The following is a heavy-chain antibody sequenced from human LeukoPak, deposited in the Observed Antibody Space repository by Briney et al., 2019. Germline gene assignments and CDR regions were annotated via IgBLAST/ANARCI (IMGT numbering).Heavy chain of an antibody. CDR3: ARGRWCPGP. J-gene: IGHJ5*02. V-gene: IGHV4-59*01. Sequence: PSETLSLTCTVSGGSISSYSWSWIRQPPGKGLEWIGYINDSGSTNYNPSLRGRVTMSVDTSKNQFSLKLSSVTAADTAVYYCARGRWCPGPWGRGTLVTVSS. CDR1: GGSISSYS. CDR2: INDSGST. D-gene: IGHD2-8*02.